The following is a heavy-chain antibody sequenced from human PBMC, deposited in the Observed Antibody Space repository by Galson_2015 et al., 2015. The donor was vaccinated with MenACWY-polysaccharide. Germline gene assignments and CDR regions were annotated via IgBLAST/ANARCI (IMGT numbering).Heavy chain of an antibody. CDR1: GDSVSSNSAS. D-gene: IGHD2-2*01. CDR3: ARAPDFFTRGFDY. J-gene: IGHJ4*02. CDR2: TYYRSKWYY. Sequence: CAISGDSVSSNSASWNWIRQSPSGGLEWLGRTYYRSKWYYDYALSVKSRITPNPDTSKNQVSLQLNSMTPEDTAVYYCARAPDFFTRGFDYWGLGTLVTVSS. V-gene: IGHV6-1*01.